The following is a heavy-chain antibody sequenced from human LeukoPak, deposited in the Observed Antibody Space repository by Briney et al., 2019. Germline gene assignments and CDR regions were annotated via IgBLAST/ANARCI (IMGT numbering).Heavy chain of an antibody. CDR3: AKARYYYDSSGPTDY. CDR2: ISGSGGST. Sequence: GGSLRLSCAASGFTFSSYAMRWVRQAPGKGLEWVSAISGSGGSTYYADSVKGRFTISRDNSKNTLYLQMDSLRAEDTAVYYCAKARYYYDSSGPTDYWGQGTLVTVSS. V-gene: IGHV3-23*01. D-gene: IGHD3-22*01. J-gene: IGHJ4*02. CDR1: GFTFSSYA.